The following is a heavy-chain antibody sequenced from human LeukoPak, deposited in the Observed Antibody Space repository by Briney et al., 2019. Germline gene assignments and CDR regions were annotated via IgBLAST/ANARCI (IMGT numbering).Heavy chain of an antibody. CDR1: GFTFSNYA. CDR3: AELGITMIGGV. V-gene: IGHV3-23*01. D-gene: IGHD3-10*02. J-gene: IGHJ6*04. CDR2: ISGSGGST. Sequence: GGSLRLSCAASGFTFSNYAMNWVRQGPGKGLEWVSSISGSGGSTHYADSVKGRLTISRDNSKNTLYLQMNSLRAEDTAVYYCAELGITMIGGVWGKGTTVTISS.